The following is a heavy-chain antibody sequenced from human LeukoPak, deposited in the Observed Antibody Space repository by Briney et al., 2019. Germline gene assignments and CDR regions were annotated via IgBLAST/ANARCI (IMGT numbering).Heavy chain of an antibody. CDR1: GFTFSSYS. CDR3: AITHDITIFGVVQDY. V-gene: IGHV3-21*01. D-gene: IGHD3-3*01. J-gene: IGHJ4*02. CDR2: ISSSSSYI. Sequence: GGSLRLSCAASGFTFSSYSMNWVRQAPGKGLEWVSSISSSSSYIYYADSVKGRFTISRDNAKNSLYLQMNSLRAEDTAVYYCAITHDITIFGVVQDYWGQGTLVTVSS.